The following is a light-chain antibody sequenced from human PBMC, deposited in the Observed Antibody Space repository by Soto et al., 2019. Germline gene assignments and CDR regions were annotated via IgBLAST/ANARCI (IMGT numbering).Light chain of an antibody. CDR2: AAS. Sequence: EIVMTQSPGTLSLSPGERATLSCRASQSVNSGHFAWYHQKPGQAPRLLIYAASTRATGVPDRFSGSGSGTDFTLTISRLEPEDFAVYYCQDFGSLPYTFGQGTKLEIK. V-gene: IGKV3-20*01. J-gene: IGKJ2*01. CDR1: QSVNSGH. CDR3: QDFGSLPYT.